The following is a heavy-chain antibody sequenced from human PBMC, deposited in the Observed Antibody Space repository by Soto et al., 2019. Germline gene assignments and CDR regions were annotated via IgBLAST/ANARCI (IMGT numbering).Heavy chain of an antibody. J-gene: IGHJ2*01. Sequence: PGGSLRLSCAASGFTFSSYSMNWVRQAPGKGLEWVSSISSSSSYIYYADSVKGRFTISRDNAKNSLYLQMNSLRAEDTAVHYCASSGPWYFDLWGRGTLVTVSS. V-gene: IGHV3-21*01. CDR3: ASSGPWYFDL. CDR2: ISSSSSYI. D-gene: IGHD3-10*01. CDR1: GFTFSSYS.